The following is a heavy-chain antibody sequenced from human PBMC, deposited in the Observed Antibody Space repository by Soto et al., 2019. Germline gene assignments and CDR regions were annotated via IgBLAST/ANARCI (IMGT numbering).Heavy chain of an antibody. J-gene: IGHJ6*02. CDR2: ISAYNGNT. CDR3: ASEGHGYSYGYYYYYGMDV. Sequence: ASVKVSCKASGYTFTSYGISWVRQAPGQGLEWMGWISAYNGNTNYAQKLQGRVTMTTDTSTSTAYMELRSLRSDDTAVYYCASEGHGYSYGYYYYYGMDVWGQGTTVTVSS. D-gene: IGHD5-18*01. CDR1: GYTFTSYG. V-gene: IGHV1-18*04.